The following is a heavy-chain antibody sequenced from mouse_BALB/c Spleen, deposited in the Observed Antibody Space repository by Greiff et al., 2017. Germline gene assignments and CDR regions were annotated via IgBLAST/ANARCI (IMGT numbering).Heavy chain of an antibody. CDR1: GFTFSSFG. CDR2: ISSGSSTI. D-gene: IGHD2-1*01. Sequence: EVQRVESGGGLVQPGGSRKLSCAASGFTFSSFGMHWVRQAPEKGLEWVAYISSGSSTIYYADTVKGRITISRDNPKNTLFLQMTSLRSEDTAMYYCARSEGNSMDYWGQGTSVTVSS. V-gene: IGHV5-17*02. J-gene: IGHJ4*01. CDR3: ARSEGNSMDY.